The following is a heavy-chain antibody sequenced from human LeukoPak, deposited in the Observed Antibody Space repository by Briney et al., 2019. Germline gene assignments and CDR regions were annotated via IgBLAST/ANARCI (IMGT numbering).Heavy chain of an antibody. J-gene: IGHJ4*02. CDR2: INQDGSEE. CDR1: GFIFRNYW. D-gene: IGHD6-19*01. Sequence: PGGSLRLSCAASGFIFRNYWMSWVRQAPGKGPEWVANINQDGSEENYADSVKGRFTISRDNAENSLYLQMNSLRAEDTAVYYCAKDFRKYSNGPDYWGQGTLVTVSS. CDR3: AKDFRKYSNGPDY. V-gene: IGHV3-7*05.